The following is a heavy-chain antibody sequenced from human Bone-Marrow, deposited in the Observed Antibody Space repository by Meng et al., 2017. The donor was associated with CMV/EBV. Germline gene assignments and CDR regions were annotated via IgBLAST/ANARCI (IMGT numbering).Heavy chain of an antibody. Sequence: ASVKVSCKASGGTFSSYAISWVRQAPGQGLEWMGWMNPTSGKTGYARKFQGRVTISRNTSINTAYMELSRLTSDDTAVYYCARGVRYCSGDTCYYFDHWGQGTQVTVSS. D-gene: IGHD2-15*01. V-gene: IGHV1-8*03. CDR2: MNPTSGKT. J-gene: IGHJ4*02. CDR1: GGTFSSYA. CDR3: ARGVRYCSGDTCYYFDH.